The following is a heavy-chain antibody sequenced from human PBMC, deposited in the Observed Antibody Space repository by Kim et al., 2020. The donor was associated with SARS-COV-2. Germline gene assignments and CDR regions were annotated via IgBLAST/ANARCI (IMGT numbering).Heavy chain of an antibody. V-gene: IGHV5-10-1*01. CDR2: IDPSDSYT. CDR3: AREFGDCSSTSCYRAGMDV. D-gene: IGHD2-2*01. Sequence: GESLKISCKGSGYSFTSYWISWVRQMPGKGLEWMGRIDPSDSYTNYSPSFQGHVTISADKSISTAYLQWSSLKASDTAMYYCAREFGDCSSTSCYRAGMDVWGQGTTVTVSS. J-gene: IGHJ6*02. CDR1: GYSFTSYW.